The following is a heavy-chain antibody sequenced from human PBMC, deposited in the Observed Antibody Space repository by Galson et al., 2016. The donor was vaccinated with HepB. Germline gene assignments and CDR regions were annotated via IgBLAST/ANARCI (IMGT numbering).Heavy chain of an antibody. D-gene: IGHD2-2*01. J-gene: IGHJ4*02. CDR1: GYTFSDFY. V-gene: IGHV1-46*01. Sequence: SVKVSCKASGYTFSDFYMHWVRQAPGQGLEWMGVIYPSGDITNYAQKFQGRLTMASEASTNTVSMHLTGLTSEDTAVYFCATPPISEVPRTSFDHWGPGTLVTVSS. CDR2: IYPSGDIT. CDR3: ATPPISEVPRTSFDH.